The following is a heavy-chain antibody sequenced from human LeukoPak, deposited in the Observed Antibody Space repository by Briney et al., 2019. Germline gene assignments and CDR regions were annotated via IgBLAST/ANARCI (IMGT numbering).Heavy chain of an antibody. V-gene: IGHV1-18*01. CDR1: GYTFTNYG. Sequence: ASVKVSCEASGYTFTNYGISWVRQVPGQGLEWMGWISAYNGNTNYAQKLQGRVTMTTDTSTSTAYMELRSLRSDDTAVYYCATDYYGSGSQDDAFDIRGQGTMVTVSS. CDR3: ATDYYGSGSQDDAFDI. D-gene: IGHD3-10*01. CDR2: ISAYNGNT. J-gene: IGHJ3*02.